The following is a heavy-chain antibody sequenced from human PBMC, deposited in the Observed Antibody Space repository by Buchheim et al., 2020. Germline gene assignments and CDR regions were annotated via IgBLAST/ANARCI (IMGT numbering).Heavy chain of an antibody. CDR2: ISSSSSYI. J-gene: IGHJ6*02. V-gene: IGHV3-21*01. CDR3: AIELGYCSSTSCLHYYYGMDV. CDR1: GFTFSSYS. Sequence: EVQLVESGGGLVKPGGSLRLSCAASGFTFSSYSMNWVRQAPGKGLEWVSSISSSSSYIYYADSVKGRFTIYRDNAKNSLYLQMNSLRAEDTAVYYCAIELGYCSSTSCLHYYYGMDVWGQGTT. D-gene: IGHD2-2*01.